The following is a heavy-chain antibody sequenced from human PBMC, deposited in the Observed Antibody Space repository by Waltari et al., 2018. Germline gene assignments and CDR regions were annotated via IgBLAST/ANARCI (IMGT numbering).Heavy chain of an antibody. V-gene: IGHV4-39*02. J-gene: IGHJ4*02. CDR3: ARSFGGSGSYKFDY. D-gene: IGHD3-10*01. CDR1: GGSISTSTHY. Sequence: QLQLKESGPRLVKSSETLSLTCTISGGSISTSTHYWAWIRQTPGTGPECIGSVSYNGNAYYNPSLESRVTMSVDRSKNHFSLDLESVTTPDTSIYFCARSFGGSGSYKFDYWGQGILVTVSS. CDR2: VSYNGNA.